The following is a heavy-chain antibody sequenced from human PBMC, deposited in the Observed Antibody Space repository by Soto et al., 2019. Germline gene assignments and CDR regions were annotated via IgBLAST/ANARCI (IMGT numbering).Heavy chain of an antibody. Sequence: GGSLRLSCAASGFTFSSYSMNWVRQAPGKGLEWVSSISSSSSYIYYADSVKGRFTISRDNAKNSLYLQMNSLRAEDTAVYYCARDTPRGANRGLDPWGQGTLVTVSS. V-gene: IGHV3-21*01. J-gene: IGHJ5*02. CDR2: ISSSSSYI. D-gene: IGHD2-15*01. CDR1: GFTFSSYS. CDR3: ARDTPRGANRGLDP.